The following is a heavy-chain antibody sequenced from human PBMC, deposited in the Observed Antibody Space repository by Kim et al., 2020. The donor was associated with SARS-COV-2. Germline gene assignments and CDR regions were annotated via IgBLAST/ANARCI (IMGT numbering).Heavy chain of an antibody. V-gene: IGHV3-23*01. CDR3: AKDRSSTYYGDGDY. Sequence: YADSVKGRFTISRDKSKTTLYLQMNSLRAEDTALYYCAKDRSSTYYGDGDYWGQGTLVTVSS. J-gene: IGHJ4*02. D-gene: IGHD3-22*01.